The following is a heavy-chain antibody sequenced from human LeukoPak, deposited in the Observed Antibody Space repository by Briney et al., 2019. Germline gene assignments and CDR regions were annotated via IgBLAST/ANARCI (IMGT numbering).Heavy chain of an antibody. Sequence: PGGSLRLSCAASGFAFSYYSLSWVRQAPGKGLEWVSSISSGSSYIFYADSVKGRFTTSRDNAKNSLYLLMSSLRADDTAVYYCARDLTYFDYWGQGTLVTVSS. CDR1: GFAFSYYS. CDR2: ISSGSSYI. CDR3: ARDLTYFDY. V-gene: IGHV3-21*01. J-gene: IGHJ4*02. D-gene: IGHD4/OR15-4a*01.